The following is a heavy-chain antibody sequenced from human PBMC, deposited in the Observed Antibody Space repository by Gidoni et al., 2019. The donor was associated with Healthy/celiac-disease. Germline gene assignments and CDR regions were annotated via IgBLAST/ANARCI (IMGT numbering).Heavy chain of an antibody. CDR2: MNPNSGNT. Sequence: QVQLVQSGAEVTKPGASVKVSCKASGYTFTSYDITWVRQATGQGLEWMGWMNPNSGNTGYAQKFQGRGTMTRNTSRSTAYMELSSLRSEDTAVYYCARCDFGVVKTIDYWGQGTPVTVSS. D-gene: IGHD3-3*01. V-gene: IGHV1-8*01. CDR1: GYTFTSYD. J-gene: IGHJ4*02. CDR3: ARCDFGVVKTIDY.